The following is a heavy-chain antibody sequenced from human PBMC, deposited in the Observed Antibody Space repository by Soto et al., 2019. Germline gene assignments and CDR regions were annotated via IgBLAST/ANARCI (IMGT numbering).Heavy chain of an antibody. Sequence: QVQLVQSGAEVKKPGSSVKVSCKASGDTFSSYAINWVRQAPGHGLAWMGGIIPMFGTANYAQKFKGRVTVSADESTDKFYMVLSSRGTEDTAEYNCAREYPADYYASSSSYAPVDYYGQGALVAVSS. J-gene: IGHJ4*02. D-gene: IGHD3-22*01. CDR2: IIPMFGTA. CDR1: GDTFSSYA. V-gene: IGHV1-69*01. CDR3: AREYPADYYASSSSYAPVDY.